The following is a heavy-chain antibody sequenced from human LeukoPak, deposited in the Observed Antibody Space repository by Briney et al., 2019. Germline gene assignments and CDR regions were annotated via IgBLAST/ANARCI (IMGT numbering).Heavy chain of an antibody. CDR2: MNPNSGNT. CDR3: ASGGYCSGGSCRPAAAFDI. V-gene: IGHV1-8*02. Sequence: ASVKVSCKASGYTFTSYDINWVRQATGQGLEWMGWMNPNSGNTGYAQKFQGRVTMTEDTSTDTAYMELSSLRSEDTAVYYCASGGYCSGGSCRPAAAFDIWGQGTMVTVSS. CDR1: GYTFTSYD. D-gene: IGHD2-15*01. J-gene: IGHJ3*02.